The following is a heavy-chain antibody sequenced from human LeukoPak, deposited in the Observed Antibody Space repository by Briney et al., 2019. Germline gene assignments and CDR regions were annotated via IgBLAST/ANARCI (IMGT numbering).Heavy chain of an antibody. V-gene: IGHV3-30-3*01. CDR3: AREGDYYFDY. CDR2: ISYDGSNK. D-gene: IGHD2-21*02. J-gene: IGHJ4*02. CDR1: GFTFSNYA. Sequence: GGSLRLSCAASGFTFSNYAMHWVRQAPGKGLEWVAVISYDGSNKYYADSVKGRFTISRDNSKNTLYLQMNSLRAEDTAVYYCAREGDYYFDYWGQGTLVTVSS.